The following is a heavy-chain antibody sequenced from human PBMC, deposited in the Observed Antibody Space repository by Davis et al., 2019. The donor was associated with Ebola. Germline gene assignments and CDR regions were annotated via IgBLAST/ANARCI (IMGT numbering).Heavy chain of an antibody. D-gene: IGHD3-10*01. CDR1: GDSIYNYY. V-gene: IGHV4-59*01. CDR2: ISYTGST. Sequence: PSETLSLTCTVSGDSIYNYYWAWIRQPPGKGLEWIGYISYTGSTNYNPSLHSRVSISRDTSKNQFSLRLSSVTAADTAVYHCARRVMIRGNIVQIPLSFFDPWGQGTLVTVSS. CDR3: ARRVMIRGNIVQIPLSFFDP. J-gene: IGHJ5*02.